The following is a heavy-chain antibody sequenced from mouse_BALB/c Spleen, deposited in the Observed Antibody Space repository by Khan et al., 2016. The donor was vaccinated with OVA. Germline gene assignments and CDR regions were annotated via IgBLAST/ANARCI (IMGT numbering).Heavy chain of an antibody. D-gene: IGHD2-2*01. Sequence: EVQLVESGPELMKPGASVKISCKASGYSFTTYYIHWVMQSPGTSLEWIGYIDPFSGATTYNQKFKGKATLTVDKSSRTAYIHLSNLTSEDSAVNYCSRHGYVAWFTYWGQGTLVTVSA. CDR3: SRHGYVAWFTY. CDR1: GYSFTTYY. CDR2: IDPFSGAT. J-gene: IGHJ3*01. V-gene: IGHV1S135*01.